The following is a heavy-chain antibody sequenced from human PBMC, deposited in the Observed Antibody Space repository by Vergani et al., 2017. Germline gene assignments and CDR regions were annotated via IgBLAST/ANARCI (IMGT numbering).Heavy chain of an antibody. Sequence: VQLLESGGDLVQPGGSLRLSCIASGFTFRIYGMHWVRQAPGKGLEWGAFIRYDGTKRFYGDSVKGRFTISRDNSQTTVFLQMNSLRADDSAVYYCTKAGQYDSDNFHDSWGQGALVTVAS. V-gene: IGHV3-30*02. CDR2: IRYDGTKR. CDR1: GFTFRIYG. D-gene: IGHD3-22*01. J-gene: IGHJ1*01. CDR3: TKAGQYDSDNFHDS.